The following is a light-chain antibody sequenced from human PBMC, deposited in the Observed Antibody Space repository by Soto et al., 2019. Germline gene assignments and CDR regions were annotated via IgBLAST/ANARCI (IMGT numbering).Light chain of an antibody. CDR2: GHN. J-gene: IGLJ3*02. CDR1: YSNIGAGYE. Sequence: QSVLTQPPSVSGAQGQRVTISCTGSYSNIGAGYEVHWYQQIPGTAPKLLISGHNNRPSGVPDRFFGSKSGTSASLTIIGLQAEDEADYYCQSYDSSLSGSGVFGGGTKVTVL. CDR3: QSYDSSLSGSGV. V-gene: IGLV1-40*01.